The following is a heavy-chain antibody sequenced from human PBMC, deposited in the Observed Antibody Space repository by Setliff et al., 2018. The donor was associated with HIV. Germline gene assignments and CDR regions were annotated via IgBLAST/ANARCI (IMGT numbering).Heavy chain of an antibody. J-gene: IGHJ4*02. D-gene: IGHD3-22*01. V-gene: IGHV1-69*10. CDR1: GFTFNHRA. Sequence: SVKVSCKASGFTFNHRALSWVRQAPGQRPEWMGGTIPMSDIPNYAQNFQGRVTITADHSTTTTYMELSSLSSEDTAVYYCVRVGPWYYGRSGYLASWDYWGQGTQVTVSS. CDR2: TIPMSDIP. CDR3: VRVGPWYYGRSGYLASWDY.